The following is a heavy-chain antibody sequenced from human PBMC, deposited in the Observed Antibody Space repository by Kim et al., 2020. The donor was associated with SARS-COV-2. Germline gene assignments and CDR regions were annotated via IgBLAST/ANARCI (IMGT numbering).Heavy chain of an antibody. V-gene: IGHV6-1*01. CDR3: ARGNGDYSFDAFDI. D-gene: IGHD4-17*01. Sequence: AGSVKSRIPINPDTSKNQFSLQLNSVTPEDTAVYYCARGNGDYSFDAFDIWGQGTMVTVSS. J-gene: IGHJ3*02.